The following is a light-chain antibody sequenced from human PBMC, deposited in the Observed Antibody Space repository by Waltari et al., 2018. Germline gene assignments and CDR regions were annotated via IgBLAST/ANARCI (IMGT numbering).Light chain of an antibody. CDR3: QQYYNFPWT. J-gene: IGKJ1*01. CDR1: QDISIY. Sequence: VIWMTQSPSLVSASIGDRVTISCRMSQDISIYLGWYQQKAGKAPELLIYGATNLQSGVPSRFSGSGSGTDFTLTISRLQSEDFATYYCQQYYNFPWTFGQGTTVEIK. V-gene: IGKV1D-8*03. CDR2: GAT.